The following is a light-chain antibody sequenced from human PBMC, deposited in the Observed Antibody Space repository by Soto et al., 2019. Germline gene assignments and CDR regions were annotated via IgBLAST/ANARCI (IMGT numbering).Light chain of an antibody. J-gene: IGKJ5*01. CDR1: QSISTY. V-gene: IGKV1-39*01. CDR3: QQRDSTTTT. CDR2: RAS. Sequence: IQRTQSPSSMSASVGDRVTITCWASQSISTYLHWYQQKPGKAPNILIFRASTLQSGVPSRFSGSGSGTEFTLTISSLQNEDSATYYCQQRDSTTTTFGQGTRLEIK.